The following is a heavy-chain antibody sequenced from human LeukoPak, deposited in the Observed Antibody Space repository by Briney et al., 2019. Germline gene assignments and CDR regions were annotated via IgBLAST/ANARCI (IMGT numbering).Heavy chain of an antibody. CDR2: IYHSGST. J-gene: IGHJ4*01. CDR3: ASATEMAKVFSFDY. CDR1: GGSISSGNW. V-gene: IGHV4-4*02. Sequence: SETLSLTCAVSGGSISSGNWWSWVRPPPGKGLEWIGEIYHSGSTNYNPSLKSRVTISVDKSKNQFSLKLSSVTAADTGVYYCASATEMAKVFSFDYWGHGTLVTVSS. D-gene: IGHD2-8*01.